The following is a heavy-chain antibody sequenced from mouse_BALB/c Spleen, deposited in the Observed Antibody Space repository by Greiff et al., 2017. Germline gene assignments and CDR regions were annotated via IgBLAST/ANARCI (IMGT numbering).Heavy chain of an antibody. J-gene: IGHJ4*01. D-gene: IGHD3-2*01. CDR3: ARGLGQLGLRHYAMDY. CDR1: GFTFSSYA. V-gene: IGHV5-6-5*01. CDR2: ISSGGST. Sequence: EVKLVESGGGLVKPGGSLKLSCAASGFTFSSYAMSWVRQTPEKRLEWVASISSGGSTYYPDSVKGRFTISRDNARNILYLQMSSLRSEDTAMYYCARGLGQLGLRHYAMDYWGQGTSVTVSS.